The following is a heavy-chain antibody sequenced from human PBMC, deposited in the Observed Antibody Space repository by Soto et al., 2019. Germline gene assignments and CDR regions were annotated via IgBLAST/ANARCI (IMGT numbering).Heavy chain of an antibody. CDR1: GFTFSSYG. J-gene: IGHJ6*02. CDR2: ISYDGSNK. Sequence: PGGSLRLSCAASGFTFSSYGMHWVRQAPGKGLEWVAVISYDGSNKYYADSVKGRFTISRDNSKNTLYLQMNSLRAEDTAVYYCAKDAVEGLLWLHYGMDVWGQGTTVTVSS. V-gene: IGHV3-30*18. D-gene: IGHD2-21*01. CDR3: AKDAVEGLLWLHYGMDV.